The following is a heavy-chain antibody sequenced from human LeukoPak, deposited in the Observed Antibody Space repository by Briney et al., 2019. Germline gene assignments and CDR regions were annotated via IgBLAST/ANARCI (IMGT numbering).Heavy chain of an antibody. Sequence: PSETLSLTCTVPGGSISSYYWSWIRQPPGKGLEWIGYIYYSGSTNYNPSLKSRVTISVDTSKNQFSLKLSSVTAAVTAVYYCASPARQWGSAPGAFDIWGQGTMVTVSS. J-gene: IGHJ3*02. D-gene: IGHD3-16*01. V-gene: IGHV4-59*01. CDR1: GGSISSYY. CDR2: IYYSGST. CDR3: ASPARQWGSAPGAFDI.